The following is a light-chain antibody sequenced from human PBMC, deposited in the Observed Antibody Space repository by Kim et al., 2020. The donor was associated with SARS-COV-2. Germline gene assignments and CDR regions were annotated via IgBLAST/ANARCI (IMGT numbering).Light chain of an antibody. Sequence: DIQMTQSPSTVSASVGDRVTITCRASQRVSPWLAWYQQKPGKAPNLLIYKASSLDSGVPSRFSGSGSGTELTLTISSLQPDDFAAYYCQSYNNFPLTFGGGTKVDIK. CDR1: QRVSPW. CDR2: KAS. CDR3: QSYNNFPLT. J-gene: IGKJ4*01. V-gene: IGKV1-5*03.